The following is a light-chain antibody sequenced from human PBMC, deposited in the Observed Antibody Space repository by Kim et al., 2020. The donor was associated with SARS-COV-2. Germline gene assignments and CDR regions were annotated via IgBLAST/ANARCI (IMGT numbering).Light chain of an antibody. Sequence: LSPGERATLSGRASQSVSSSSLAWYQQKPGQAPRLLIYGASSRATGIPDSFSGSGSGTDFTLTISRLEPEDFAVYYCQQYGDSPVTFGQGTKLEI. CDR3: QQYGDSPVT. CDR2: GAS. CDR1: QSVSSSS. J-gene: IGKJ2*01. V-gene: IGKV3-20*01.